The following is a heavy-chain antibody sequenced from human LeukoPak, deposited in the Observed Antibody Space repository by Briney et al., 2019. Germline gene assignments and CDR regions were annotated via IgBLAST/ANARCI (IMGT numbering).Heavy chain of an antibody. D-gene: IGHD3-16*01. J-gene: IGHJ4*02. CDR2: IYHSGST. CDR1: GGSISSSSYY. Sequence: SETLSLTCTVSGGSISSSSYYWGWIRQPPGKGLEWIGYIYHSGSTYYNPSLKSRVTISVDRSKNQFSLKLSSVTAADTAVYYCARGRYGWLPFDYWGQGTLVTVSS. V-gene: IGHV4-39*07. CDR3: ARGRYGWLPFDY.